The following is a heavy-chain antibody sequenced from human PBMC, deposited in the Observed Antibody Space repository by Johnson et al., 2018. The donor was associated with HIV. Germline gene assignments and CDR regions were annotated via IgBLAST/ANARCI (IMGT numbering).Heavy chain of an antibody. D-gene: IGHD5-18*01. V-gene: IGHV3-30-3*01. CDR1: GFTFSTYA. Sequence: QVQLVESGGGVVQPGRSLRLSCAASGFTFSTYAIHWVRQAPGKGLEWVAIISYDGSTKYYADSVKGRFTISRDNSKNTLFLQMNSLRAEDTAVYYCALDGRRGYSYDWGHDAFDIWGQGTMVTVSS. CDR3: ALDGRRGYSYDWGHDAFDI. CDR2: ISYDGSTK. J-gene: IGHJ3*02.